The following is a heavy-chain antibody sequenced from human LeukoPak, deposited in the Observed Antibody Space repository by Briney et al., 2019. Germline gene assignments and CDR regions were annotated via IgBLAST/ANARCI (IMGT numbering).Heavy chain of an antibody. CDR2: IYYSGST. V-gene: IGHV4-39*07. CDR3: ARDGGPGWFDP. CDR1: GGSISSSSYY. J-gene: IGHJ5*02. D-gene: IGHD3-3*01. Sequence: KASETLSLTCTVSGGSISSSSYYWGWIRQPPGKGLEWIGSIYYSGSTYYNPSLKSRVTISVDTSKNQFSLKLSSVTAADTAVYYCARDGGPGWFDPWGQGTLVTVSS.